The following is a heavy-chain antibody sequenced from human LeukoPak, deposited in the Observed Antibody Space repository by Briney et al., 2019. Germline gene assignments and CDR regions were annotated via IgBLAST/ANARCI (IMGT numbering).Heavy chain of an antibody. CDR3: ARGARIVYYMDV. CDR2: INHSRST. CDR1: GGSFSGYY. J-gene: IGHJ6*03. V-gene: IGHV4-34*01. D-gene: IGHD3-22*01. Sequence: SETLSLTCAVYGGSFSGYYWSWIRQPPGKGLEWIGEINHSRSTNYNPSLKSRVTISVDTSKNQFSLKLSSVTAADTAVYYCARGARIVYYMDVWGKGTTVTVSS.